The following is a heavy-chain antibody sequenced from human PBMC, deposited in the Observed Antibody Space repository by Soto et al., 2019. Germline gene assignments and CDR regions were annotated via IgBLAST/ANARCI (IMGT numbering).Heavy chain of an antibody. D-gene: IGHD6-6*01. V-gene: IGHV1-69*01. Sequence: QVQLVQSGAEVKKPGSSVKVSCKASGGTFSKYAINSVRQAPGQALEWMGGIIPMFATTNYAQKFQGRVTITADDSTSTAYMELSSLRSEATGVYYCVPLQPSTIVGRPGMDGWGQGNTVTVAS. J-gene: IGHJ6*02. CDR3: VPLQPSTIVGRPGMDG. CDR1: GGTFSKYA. CDR2: IIPMFATT.